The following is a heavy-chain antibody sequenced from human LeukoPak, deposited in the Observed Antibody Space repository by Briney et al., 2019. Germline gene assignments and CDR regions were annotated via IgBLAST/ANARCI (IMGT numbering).Heavy chain of an antibody. Sequence: SETLSLTCAVYGGSFSGYYWSWIRQPPVKGLEWIGEINHSGSTNYNPSLKSRVTISVDTSKNQFTLKLSSVTAADTAVYYCARGRHYYGSGSYYHHRDFDYWGQGTLVTVSS. CDR3: ARGRHYYGSGSYYHHRDFDY. CDR2: INHSGST. D-gene: IGHD3-10*01. V-gene: IGHV4-34*01. CDR1: GGSFSGYY. J-gene: IGHJ4*02.